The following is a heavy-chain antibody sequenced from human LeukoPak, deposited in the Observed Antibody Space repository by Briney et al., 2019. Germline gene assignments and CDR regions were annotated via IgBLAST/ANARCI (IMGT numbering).Heavy chain of an antibody. CDR2: IIPIFGTA. J-gene: IGHJ6*03. Sequence: GASVKVSCKASGGTLSSYAISWVRQAPGQGLEWMGGIIPIFGTANYAQKFQGRVTITADKSTSTAYMELSSLRSEDTAVYYCARGVVAATFYYHMDVWGKGTTVTVSS. V-gene: IGHV1-69*06. CDR3: ARGVVAATFYYHMDV. D-gene: IGHD2-15*01. CDR1: GGTLSSYA.